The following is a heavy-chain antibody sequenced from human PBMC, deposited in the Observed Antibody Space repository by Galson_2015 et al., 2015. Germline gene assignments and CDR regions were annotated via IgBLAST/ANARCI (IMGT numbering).Heavy chain of an antibody. J-gene: IGHJ4*02. Sequence: SYWIGLVRPMPGKGLEWMGIIYPGDSDTRYSPSFQGQVTISADKSISTAYLQWSSLKASDTAMYYCARQDPSARSGPFDWGQGTLVTVSS. CDR3: ARQDPSARSGPFD. D-gene: IGHD6-19*01. V-gene: IGHV5-51*01. CDR2: IYPGDSDT. CDR1: SYW.